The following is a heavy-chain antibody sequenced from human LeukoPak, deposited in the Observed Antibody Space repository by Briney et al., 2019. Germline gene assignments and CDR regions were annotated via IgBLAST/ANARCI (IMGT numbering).Heavy chain of an antibody. J-gene: IGHJ2*01. CDR1: GGSFSGYY. CDR3: ARHLSGSYYAYCYFDL. Sequence: SETLSLTCAVYGGSFSGYYWSWIRQPPGKGLEWIGEINHGGSTNYNPSLKSRVPISVDTSKNQFSLKLSSVTAADTAVYYCARHLSGSYYAYCYFDLWGRGTPVTVSS. V-gene: IGHV4-34*01. CDR2: INHGGST. D-gene: IGHD1-26*01.